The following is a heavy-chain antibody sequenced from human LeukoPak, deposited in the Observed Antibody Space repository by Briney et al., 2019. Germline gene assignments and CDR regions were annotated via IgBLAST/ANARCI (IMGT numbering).Heavy chain of an antibody. CDR3: ARAVRGANDY. D-gene: IGHD3-10*01. J-gene: IGHJ4*02. V-gene: IGHV3-48*03. Sequence: GGSLRLSCAASGFTFSSYEMNWVRQAPGKGLEWVSYISSSGSTIYYADSVKGRFTISRDNAENSLYLQMNSLRAEDTAVYYCARAVRGANDYWGQGTLVTVSS. CDR1: GFTFSSYE. CDR2: ISSSGSTI.